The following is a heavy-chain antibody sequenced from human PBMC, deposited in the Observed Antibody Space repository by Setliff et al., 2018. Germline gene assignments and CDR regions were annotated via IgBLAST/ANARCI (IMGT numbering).Heavy chain of an antibody. CDR1: GYTFTKYW. CDR2: ISPGDSDT. V-gene: IGHV5-51*01. CDR3: ARQIGSSLSHFYYYMDV. J-gene: IGHJ6*03. D-gene: IGHD2-21*01. Sequence: PGESLKISCEGSGYTFTKYWIGWVRQMPGKGLEWMGIISPGDSDTRYSPSFQGQVTISADKSISTAYLQWSSLKASDTAMYYCARQIGSSLSHFYYYMDVWGKGTTVTVSS.